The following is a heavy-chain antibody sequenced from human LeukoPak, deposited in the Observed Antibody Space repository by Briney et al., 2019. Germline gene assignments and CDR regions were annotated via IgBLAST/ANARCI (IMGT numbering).Heavy chain of an antibody. CDR3: ARDRWILDY. CDR2: IYYSGST. Sequence: PSETQSLTCTVSGGSISSYYWSWIRQPPGKGLEWIGYIYYSGSTNYNPSLKSRVTISVDTSKNQFSLKLSSVTAADTAVYYCARDRWILDYWGQGTLVTVSS. J-gene: IGHJ4*02. CDR1: GGSISSYY. V-gene: IGHV4-59*01. D-gene: IGHD5-12*01.